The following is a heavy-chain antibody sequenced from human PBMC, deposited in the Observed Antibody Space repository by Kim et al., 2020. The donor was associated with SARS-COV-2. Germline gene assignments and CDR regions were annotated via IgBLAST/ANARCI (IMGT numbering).Heavy chain of an antibody. J-gene: IGHJ6*02. CDR1: GFTFSDYY. Sequence: GGSLRLSCAASGFTFSDYYMSWIRQAPGKGLEWVSYISSSGSYTNYADSVKGRFTISRDNAKNSLYLQMNSLRAEDTAVYYCARDHSTYYYDSSGYYRALTPEYYYYGMDVWGQGTTVTVSS. V-gene: IGHV3-11*05. D-gene: IGHD3-22*01. CDR3: ARDHSTYYYDSSGYYRALTPEYYYYGMDV. CDR2: ISSSGSYT.